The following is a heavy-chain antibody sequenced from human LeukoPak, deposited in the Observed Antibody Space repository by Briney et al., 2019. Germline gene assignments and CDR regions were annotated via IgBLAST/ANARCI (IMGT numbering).Heavy chain of an antibody. V-gene: IGHV3-23*01. CDR3: AKHGEAYGDSKTDY. D-gene: IGHD4-17*01. CDR1: GFTFTTYA. Sequence: GGSVRLSCAAFGFTFTTYAMSWVRQAPGKGLEWVSVISSSGGTTYHADSVKGRFTIHRDNSKNTVYLQMNGLRAEDTAIYYCAKHGEAYGDSKTDYWGQGTLVTVSS. CDR2: ISSSGGTT. J-gene: IGHJ4*02.